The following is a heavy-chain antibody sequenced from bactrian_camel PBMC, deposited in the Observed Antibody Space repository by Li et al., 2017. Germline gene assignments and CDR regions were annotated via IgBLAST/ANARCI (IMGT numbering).Heavy chain of an antibody. CDR3: ALHYIRSVWLTWPGLGPFGY. J-gene: IGHJ6*01. CDR1: GAGRYC. D-gene: IGHD5*01. Sequence: HVQLVESGGGSVQAGGSLTLSCAASGAGRYCMAWFRQATGKEREGVATLDKDGNPMYTDSVKGRFTISEDVAKNTVYLQMNNLKSEDTAMYYCALHYIRSVWLTWPGLGPFGYRGQGTQVTVS. V-gene: IGHV3S53*01. CDR2: LDKDGNP.